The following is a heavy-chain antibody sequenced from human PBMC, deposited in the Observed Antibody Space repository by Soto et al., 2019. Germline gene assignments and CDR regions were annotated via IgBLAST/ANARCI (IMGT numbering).Heavy chain of an antibody. CDR1: GFTFSGSA. Sequence: GGSLRLSCAASGFTFSGSAMHWVRQASGKGLERVGRIRSKANSYATAYAASVKGRFNISRDDSKNTAYLQMNSLKTEDTAVYYCTRPADSSGYNWFDPWGQGT. CDR3: TRPADSSGYNWFDP. D-gene: IGHD3-22*01. J-gene: IGHJ5*02. CDR2: IRSKANSYAT. V-gene: IGHV3-73*01.